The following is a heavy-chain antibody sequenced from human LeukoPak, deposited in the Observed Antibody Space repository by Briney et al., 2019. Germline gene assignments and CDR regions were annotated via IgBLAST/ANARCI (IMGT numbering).Heavy chain of an antibody. CDR2: INHSGST. CDR1: GGSFSGYY. J-gene: IGHJ4*02. V-gene: IGHV4-34*01. D-gene: IGHD5-18*01. CDR3: ARATSRYSYGYRFDY. Sequence: SETLSLTCAVYGGSFSGYYWSWIRQPPGKGLEWIGEINHSGSTNYNPSLKSRVTISVDTSKNQFSLKLSSVTAADTAVYYCARATSRYSYGYRFDYWGQGTLVTVSS.